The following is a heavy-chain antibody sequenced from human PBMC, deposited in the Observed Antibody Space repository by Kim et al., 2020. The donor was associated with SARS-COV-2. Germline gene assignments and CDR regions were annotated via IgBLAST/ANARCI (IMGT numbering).Heavy chain of an antibody. V-gene: IGHV3-53*01. Sequence: GGSLRLSCAASGFTVSSNYMSWVRQAPGKGLEWVSVIYSGGSTYYADSVKGRFTISRDNSKNTLYLQMNSLRAEDTAVYYCARDQIDILTGSGGMDVWGQGTTVTVSS. CDR3: ARDQIDILTGSGGMDV. D-gene: IGHD3-9*01. CDR2: IYSGGST. CDR1: GFTVSSNY. J-gene: IGHJ6*02.